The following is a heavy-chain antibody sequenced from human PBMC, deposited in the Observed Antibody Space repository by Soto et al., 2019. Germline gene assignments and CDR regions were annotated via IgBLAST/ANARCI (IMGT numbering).Heavy chain of an antibody. CDR1: GFTFSSYA. D-gene: IGHD6-19*01. CDR2: ISYDGSNK. CDR3: ARDLNRYSSGWPQWLVKY. J-gene: IGHJ4*02. Sequence: GGSLRLSCAASGFTFSSYAMHWVRQAPGKGLEWVAVISYDGSNKYYADSVKGRFTISRDNSKNTLYLQMNSLRAEDTAVYYCARDLNRYSSGWPQWLVKYWGQGTLVTVSS. V-gene: IGHV3-30-3*01.